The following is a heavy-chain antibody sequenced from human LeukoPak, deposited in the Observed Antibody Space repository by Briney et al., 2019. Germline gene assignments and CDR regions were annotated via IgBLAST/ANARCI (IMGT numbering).Heavy chain of an antibody. CDR1: GFTFSSYE. V-gene: IGHV3-48*03. CDR2: ISSSGSNI. D-gene: IGHD1-26*01. J-gene: IGHJ4*02. CDR3: ARELYSGTYNY. Sequence: GGSLKLSCAASGFTFSSYEMNWVRQAPGKGLEWVSYISSSGSNIYYADSVKGRFTISRDNAKNSLYLQMNSLRAEDTAVYYCARELYSGTYNYWGQGTLATASS.